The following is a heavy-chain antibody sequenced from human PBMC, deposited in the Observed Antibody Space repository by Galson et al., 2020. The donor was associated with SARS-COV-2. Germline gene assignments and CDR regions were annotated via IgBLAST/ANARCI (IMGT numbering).Heavy chain of an antibody. CDR3: ASFRGFYYDILTGYYNEGGYFDY. CDR2: IYSGGST. J-gene: IGHJ4*02. D-gene: IGHD3-9*01. CDR1: GFTVSSNY. V-gene: IGHV3-53*01. Sequence: GGSLRLSCAASGFTVSSNYMSWVRQAPGKGLEWVSVIYSGGSTYYADSVKGRFTISRDNSKNTLYLQMNSLRAEDTAVYYCASFRGFYYDILTGYYNEGGYFDYWGQGTLVTVSS.